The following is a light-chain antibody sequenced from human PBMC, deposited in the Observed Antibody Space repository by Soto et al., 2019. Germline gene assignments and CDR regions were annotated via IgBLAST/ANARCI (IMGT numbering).Light chain of an antibody. J-gene: IGKJ5*01. CDR3: QQYGSSPRIS. CDR1: QSISSNS. Sequence: EMVLTQSPGTLSVSAWERATLSCRACQSISSNSLAWYQQKPGQASRLFIYGASSRATGIPDRFIGSGSGTHFTLTISRLEPEDFALYYCQQYGSSPRISFGQGTRLEIK. CDR2: GAS. V-gene: IGKV3-20*01.